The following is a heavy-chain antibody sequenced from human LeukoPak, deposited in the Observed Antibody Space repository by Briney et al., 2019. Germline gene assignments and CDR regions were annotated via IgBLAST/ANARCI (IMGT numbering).Heavy chain of an antibody. CDR1: GFTFSSYS. Sequence: PGXSLRXSCAASGFTFSSYSMNWVRQAPGKGLEWVSYISSSSSTIYYADSVKGRFTISRDNYKNKLYLQMNSLRAEDTAVYYCAKVASSSSXXYYMDVWGKGTTVTVSS. V-gene: IGHV3-48*01. D-gene: IGHD6-19*01. J-gene: IGHJ6*03. CDR2: ISSSSSTI. CDR3: AKVASSSSXXYYMDV.